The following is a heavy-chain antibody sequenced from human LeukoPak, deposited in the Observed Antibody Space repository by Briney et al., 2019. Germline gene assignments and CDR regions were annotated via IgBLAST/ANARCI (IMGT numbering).Heavy chain of an antibody. CDR3: ARVGSSSPTLFDY. D-gene: IGHD6-6*01. Sequence: PSETLSLTCAVYGGSFSGYYWSWIRQPPGKGLEWIGEINHSGSTNYNPSLKSRVTISVDTSKNQFSLKLSSVTAADTAVCYCARVGSSSPTLFDYWGQGTLVTVSS. V-gene: IGHV4-34*01. CDR2: INHSGST. CDR1: GGSFSGYY. J-gene: IGHJ4*02.